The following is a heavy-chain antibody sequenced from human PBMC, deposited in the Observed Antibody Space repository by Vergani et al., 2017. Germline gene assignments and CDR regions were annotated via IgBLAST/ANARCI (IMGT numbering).Heavy chain of an antibody. D-gene: IGHD6-13*01. V-gene: IGHV3-30*04. Sequence: QVQLVESGGGVVQPGRSLRLSCAASGFTFSSYAMHWVRQAPGKGLEWVAVISYDESDKYYADSVKGRFTISRDNSKNTLSLQMDSLIAEDTAMYYCARDLGYSSGWYTLTSYFDYWGQGTLVTVSS. CDR2: ISYDESDK. CDR3: ARDLGYSSGWYTLTSYFDY. J-gene: IGHJ4*02. CDR1: GFTFSSYA.